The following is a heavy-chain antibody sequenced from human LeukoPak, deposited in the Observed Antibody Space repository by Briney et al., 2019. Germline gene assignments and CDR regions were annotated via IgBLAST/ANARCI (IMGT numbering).Heavy chain of an antibody. V-gene: IGHV3-74*01. CDR1: GFTFSSYW. J-gene: IGHJ4*02. CDR2: INIDGSST. CDR3: ARGSAVDY. Sequence: GGSLRLSCAASGFTFSSYWMHWVRQAPGKGLVWVSRINIDGSSTTYADSVKGRFTISRANAKNTLYLQMNRLRDEDTAVYYCARGSAVDYWGQGTLVTVSS.